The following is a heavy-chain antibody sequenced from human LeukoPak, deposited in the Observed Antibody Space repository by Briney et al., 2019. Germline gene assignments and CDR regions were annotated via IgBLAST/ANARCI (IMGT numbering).Heavy chain of an antibody. CDR3: ARDGGKMAYFDY. CDR1: GFTVSSNY. J-gene: IGHJ4*02. Sequence: GGSLRLSCAASGFTVSSNYMSWVRQAPGKGLEWVSVIYSGGSTYYADSVKGRFTISRDHSKNTLYLQMNSLRAEDTAVYYCARDGGKMAYFDYWGQGTLVTVSS. CDR2: IYSGGST. V-gene: IGHV3-53*05. D-gene: IGHD5-24*01.